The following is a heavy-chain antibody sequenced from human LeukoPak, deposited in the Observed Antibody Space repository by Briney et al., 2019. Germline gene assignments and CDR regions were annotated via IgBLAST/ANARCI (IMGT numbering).Heavy chain of an antibody. J-gene: IGHJ4*02. CDR2: IYYSGST. CDR1: GGSISSYY. D-gene: IGHD3-9*01. CDR3: ATSNFDWLLYPFDY. Sequence: SETLSLTCTVSGGSISSYYWSWIRQPPGKGLEWIGYIYYSGSTNYNPSLKSRVTISVDTSKNQFSLKLSSVTAADTAVYYCATSNFDWLLYPFDYWGQGTLVTVSS. V-gene: IGHV4-59*01.